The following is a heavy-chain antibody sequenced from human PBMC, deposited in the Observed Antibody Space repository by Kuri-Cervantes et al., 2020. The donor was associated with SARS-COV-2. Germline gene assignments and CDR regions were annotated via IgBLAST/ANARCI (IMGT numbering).Heavy chain of an antibody. CDR3: ARDYGGKGIYFDY. Sequence: ASVKVSCKVSGYTLTELSMHWVRQATGQGLEWMGWMNPNSGNTGYAQKFQGRVTMTRNTSISIAYMELSSLRSEDTAVYYCARDYGGKGIYFDYWGQGTLVTVSS. J-gene: IGHJ4*02. D-gene: IGHD4-23*01. V-gene: IGHV1-8*01. CDR1: GYTLTELS. CDR2: MNPNSGNT.